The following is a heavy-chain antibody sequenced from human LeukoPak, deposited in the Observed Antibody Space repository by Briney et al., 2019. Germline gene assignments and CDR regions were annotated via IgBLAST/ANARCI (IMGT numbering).Heavy chain of an antibody. V-gene: IGHV1-2*02. CDR2: INPNSGGT. D-gene: IGHD3-10*01. CDR3: ARSHTPAITMVRGDWFDP. CDR1: GYTFTGYY. Sequence: ASVKVSCKASGYTFTGYYMHWVRQAPGQGLEWMGWINPNSGGTNYAQKFQGRVTMTRDTSISTAYMELSRLRSDDTAVYYCARSHTPAITMVRGDWFDPWGQGTLVTVSS. J-gene: IGHJ5*02.